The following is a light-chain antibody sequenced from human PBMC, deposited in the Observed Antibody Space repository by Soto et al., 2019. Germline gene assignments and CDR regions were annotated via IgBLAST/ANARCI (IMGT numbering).Light chain of an antibody. CDR1: STGVGGYNY. V-gene: IGLV2-14*01. CDR2: EVN. J-gene: IGLJ1*01. Sequence: QSVLAQPSSVSGCPGQSSTISCTGRSTGVGGYNYVSWYQHHPGKGPKLIIYEVNNRPSGVSDRFSGSKSGNKASLTISNLEAEDESDYYCGSYTSTDTPFVFGTGTKVTVL. CDR3: GSYTSTDTPFV.